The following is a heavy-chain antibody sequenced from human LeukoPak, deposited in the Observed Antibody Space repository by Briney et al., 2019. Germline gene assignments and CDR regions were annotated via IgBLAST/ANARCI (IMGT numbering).Heavy chain of an antibody. CDR1: RVTFTSYA. J-gene: IGHJ4*02. CDR2: IIPIFGTA. D-gene: IGHD6-13*01. V-gene: IGHV1-69*05. CDR3: ARVPIIAAGGEFDY. Sequence: SAKVSCKASRVTFTSYAISWGRQAPGQGLEWMGGIIPIFGTANYAQKFQGRVTITTDESTSTAYMELSSLRSEDTAVYYCARVPIIAAGGEFDYWGQGTLVTVSS.